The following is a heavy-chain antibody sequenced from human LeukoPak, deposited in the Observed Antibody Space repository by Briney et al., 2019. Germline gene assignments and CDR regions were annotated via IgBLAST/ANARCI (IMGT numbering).Heavy chain of an antibody. CDR1: GGSISSGNYY. Sequence: SETLSLTCTVSGGSISSGNYYWSWIRQPAGKGLERIGHIYTSGSTNYNPSLKSRVTISVDTSKNQFSLKLSSLTAADTAVYYCAREGYDSLWGQGTLVTVSS. CDR2: IYTSGST. J-gene: IGHJ4*02. D-gene: IGHD3-3*01. V-gene: IGHV4-61*09. CDR3: AREGYDSL.